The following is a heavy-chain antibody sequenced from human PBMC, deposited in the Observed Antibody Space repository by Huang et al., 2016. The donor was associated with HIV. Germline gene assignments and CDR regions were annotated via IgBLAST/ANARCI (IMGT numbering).Heavy chain of an antibody. V-gene: IGHV3-30*18. Sequence: QVTLVESGGGVVERGRSLRIFCAASGFTFSSYGMHWERQAPGKGLVLVAVISYDAKTKFYADSVKVRFSISRYNSKTTVYLQLNSLRLEDTAVYYCAKGGSAAAVLDFWGQGTLVTVSS. CDR1: GFTFSSYG. J-gene: IGHJ4*02. CDR2: ISYDAKTK. CDR3: AKGGSAAAVLDF. D-gene: IGHD6-13*01.